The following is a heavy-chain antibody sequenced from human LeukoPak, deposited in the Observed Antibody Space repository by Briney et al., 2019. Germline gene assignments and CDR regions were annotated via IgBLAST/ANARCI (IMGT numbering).Heavy chain of an antibody. J-gene: IGHJ6*04. Sequence: GGSLRLPCAASGFTFSSYGMHWVRQAPGKGLEWVAAISYDESNQSYADSVKGRFTISRDNSKNTLYLQMNSLRAEDTAVYYCAKARPTYMFRGVPLDVWGKGTTVPVSS. V-gene: IGHV3-30*18. D-gene: IGHD3-10*01. CDR1: GFTFSSYG. CDR2: ISYDESNQ. CDR3: AKARPTYMFRGVPLDV.